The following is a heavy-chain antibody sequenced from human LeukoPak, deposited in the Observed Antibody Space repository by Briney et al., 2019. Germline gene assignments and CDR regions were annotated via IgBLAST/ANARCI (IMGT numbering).Heavy chain of an antibody. CDR3: ARSSEMATIWGLYFDY. D-gene: IGHD5-24*01. J-gene: IGHJ4*02. CDR2: IYHSGST. CDR1: SYSISSGYY. V-gene: IGHV4-38-2*02. Sequence: SETLSLTCTVSSYSISSGYYWGWIRQPPGKGLEWIGSIYHSGSTYYNPSLKSRVTISVDTSKNQFSLKLSSVTAADTAVYYCARSSEMATIWGLYFDYWGQGTLVTVSS.